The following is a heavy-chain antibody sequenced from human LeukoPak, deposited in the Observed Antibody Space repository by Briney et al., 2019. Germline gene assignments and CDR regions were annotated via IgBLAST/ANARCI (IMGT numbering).Heavy chain of an antibody. V-gene: IGHV4-30-4*08. D-gene: IGHD2-2*01. Sequence: SQTLSLTCTVSGGSISSGDYYWSWIRQPPGKGLEWNGYIYYSGSTYYNPSLKSRVTISVDTSKNQFSLKLSSVTAADTAVYYCARDSTYCSSTSCPYRSKAFDIWGQGTMVTVSS. CDR3: ARDSTYCSSTSCPYRSKAFDI. CDR2: IYYSGST. J-gene: IGHJ3*02. CDR1: GGSISSGDYY.